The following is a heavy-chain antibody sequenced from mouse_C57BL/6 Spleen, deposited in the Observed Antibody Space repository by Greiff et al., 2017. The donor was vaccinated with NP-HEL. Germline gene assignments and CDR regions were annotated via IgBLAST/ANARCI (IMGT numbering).Heavy chain of an antibody. Sequence: VQLKESGAELVKPGASVKLSCTASGFNIKDYYMHWVKQRTEQGLEWIGRIDPEDGETKYAPKFQGKATITADTSSNTAYLQLSSLTSEDTAVYYCARKDDSSYWYFDVWGTGTTVTVSS. V-gene: IGHV14-2*01. J-gene: IGHJ1*03. CDR2: IDPEDGET. CDR1: GFNIKDYY. D-gene: IGHD1-1*01. CDR3: ARKDDSSYWYFDV.